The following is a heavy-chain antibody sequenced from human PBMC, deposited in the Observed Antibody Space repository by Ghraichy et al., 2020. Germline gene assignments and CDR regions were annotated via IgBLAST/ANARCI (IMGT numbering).Heavy chain of an antibody. CDR1: GGSVSSDHYY. D-gene: IGHD3-16*01. V-gene: IGHV4-61*01. CDR2: ISYSGST. J-gene: IGHJ4*02. Sequence: SQTLSLTCTVSGGSVSSDHYYWSWIRQPPGKGLEWIGYISYSGSTNYNPSLKSRVTILVDTSKNQFSLKLNSVTAADTAVYYCARGAHGGFAYRGQGTLVTISS. CDR3: ARGAHGGFAY.